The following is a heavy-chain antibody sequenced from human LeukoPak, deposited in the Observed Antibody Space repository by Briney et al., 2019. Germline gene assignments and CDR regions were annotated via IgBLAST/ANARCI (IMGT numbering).Heavy chain of an antibody. CDR2: IKQDGSEK. J-gene: IGHJ4*02. Sequence: PGGSLRLSCAASGFTFSSYWMSWVRQAPGKGLEWVANIKQDGSEKYYVDSVKGRFTISRDNAKNSLYLQMNSLRAEDTAVYYCARDRGIAVAGPVDYWGQGTLVTVSS. CDR3: ARDRGIAVAGPVDY. CDR1: GFTFSSYW. D-gene: IGHD6-19*01. V-gene: IGHV3-7*01.